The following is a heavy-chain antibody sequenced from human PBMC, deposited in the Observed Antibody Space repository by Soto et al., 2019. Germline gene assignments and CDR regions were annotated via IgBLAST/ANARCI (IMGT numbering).Heavy chain of an antibody. D-gene: IGHD6-6*01. V-gene: IGHV1-69*13. CDR3: ARDQGIAAPPWIYNY. Sequence: SVKVSCKASGGTFSSYAISWVRQAPGQGLEWMGGIIPIFGTANYAQKFQGRVTITADESTSTAYMELSSLRSEDTAVYYCARDQGIAAPPWIYNYWGQGTLVTVSS. J-gene: IGHJ4*02. CDR2: IIPIFGTA. CDR1: GGTFSSYA.